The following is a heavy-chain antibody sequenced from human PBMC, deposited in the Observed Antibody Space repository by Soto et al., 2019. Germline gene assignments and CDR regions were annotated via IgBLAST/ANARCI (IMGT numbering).Heavy chain of an antibody. CDR2: IIPIFGTA. CDR1: GGTFSSYA. CDR3: ARGVGYSSGWPTYYFDY. Sequence: QVQLVQSGAEVKKPGTSVKVSCKASGGTFSSYAISWVRQAPGQGLEWMGGIIPIFGTANYGQKFQGRVTITADESTSTAYMELSSLRSEDTDVYYCARGVGYSSGWPTYYFDYWGQGTLVTVSS. J-gene: IGHJ4*02. V-gene: IGHV1-69*01. D-gene: IGHD6-19*01.